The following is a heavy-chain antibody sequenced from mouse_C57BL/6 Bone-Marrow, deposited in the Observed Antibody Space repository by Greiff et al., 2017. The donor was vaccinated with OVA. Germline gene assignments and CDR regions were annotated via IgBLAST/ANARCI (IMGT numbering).Heavy chain of an antibody. Sequence: VQLQQSGAELVRPGTSVKVSCKASGYAFTNYLIAWVKQRPGQGLEWIGMINPGSGGTNYNEKFKGRATLTGDKASSTAYMHLSSLTSEDSAVYFCARYCSYPWFAYWGQGTLVTVSA. CDR2: INPGSGGT. CDR1: GYAFTNYL. J-gene: IGHJ3*01. CDR3: ARYCSYPWFAY. D-gene: IGHD1-1*01. V-gene: IGHV1-54*01.